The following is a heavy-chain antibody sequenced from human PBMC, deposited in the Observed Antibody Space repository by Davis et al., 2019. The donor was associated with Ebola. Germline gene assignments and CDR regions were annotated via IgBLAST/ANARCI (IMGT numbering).Heavy chain of an antibody. D-gene: IGHD6-19*01. CDR1: GFTVSSNY. J-gene: IGHJ4*02. CDR2: ILSGDNT. Sequence: GESLKISCAASGFTVSSNYMSWVRQAPGKGLEWVSVILSGDNTYYADSVEGRFTISRDNTKNSLYLQMNSLRAEDTAVYFCARGVAVGGFYFDYWGQGTLVTVSS. CDR3: ARGVAVGGFYFDY. V-gene: IGHV3-53*01.